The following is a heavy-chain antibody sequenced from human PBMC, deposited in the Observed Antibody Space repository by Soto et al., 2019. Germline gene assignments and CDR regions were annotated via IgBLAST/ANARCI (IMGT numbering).Heavy chain of an antibody. CDR2: ISVYNGNT. D-gene: IGHD2-15*01. V-gene: IGHV1-18*01. CDR1: GYTFTTHG. J-gene: IGHJ4*02. CDR3: VRLYCSGGSGYSAPVY. Sequence: QVQLVQSGAEVKKPGASVKVSCKASGYTFTTHGVGWVRQAPGQGLEWMGWISVYNGNTNYAQNLQGRVTMTTDTSTSTASMELRSLSSDDTAMYYCVRLYCSGGSGYSAPVYWGQGTLVTVSS.